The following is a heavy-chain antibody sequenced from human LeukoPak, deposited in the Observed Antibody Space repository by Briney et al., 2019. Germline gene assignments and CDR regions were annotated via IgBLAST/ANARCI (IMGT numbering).Heavy chain of an antibody. V-gene: IGHV1-69*04. Sequence: ASVKVSCKASGSTFNSSAISWVRQAPGQGLEWMGRIIPILSITNYAQKFQGRVTITADISTNTAYMELSSLRSEDAAVYYCARGKPATMQFDCWGQGTRVTVSS. J-gene: IGHJ4*02. CDR1: GSTFNSSA. CDR3: ARGKPATMQFDC. D-gene: IGHD2-2*01. CDR2: IIPILSIT.